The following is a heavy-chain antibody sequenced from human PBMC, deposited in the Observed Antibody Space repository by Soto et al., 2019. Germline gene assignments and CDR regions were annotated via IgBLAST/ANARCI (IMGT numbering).Heavy chain of an antibody. J-gene: IGHJ4*02. CDR1: GYTFTSYY. Sequence: ASVKVSCKASGYTFTSYYMHWVRQAPGQGLEWMGIINPSGGSTGHAQKFQGRVTMTRDTSTSTVYMELSSLRSEDTAVYYCAEAVAFIREFDYWGQGTLVTVSS. V-gene: IGHV1-46*01. D-gene: IGHD6-19*01. CDR3: AEAVAFIREFDY. CDR2: INPSGGST.